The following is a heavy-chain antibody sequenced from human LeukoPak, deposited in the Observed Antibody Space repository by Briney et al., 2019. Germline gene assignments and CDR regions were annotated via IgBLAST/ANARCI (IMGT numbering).Heavy chain of an antibody. CDR3: ARDRADWIAAAGTGWFDP. CDR2: INAGNGNT. D-gene: IGHD6-13*01. J-gene: IGHJ5*02. V-gene: IGHV1-3*01. CDR1: GYTFTSYA. Sequence: ASVKVSCMASGYTFTSYAMHWVRQAPGQRLEWMGWINAGNGNTKYSQKFQGRVTITRDTSASTAYMELSSLRSEDTAVYYCARDRADWIAAAGTGWFDPWGQGTLVTVSS.